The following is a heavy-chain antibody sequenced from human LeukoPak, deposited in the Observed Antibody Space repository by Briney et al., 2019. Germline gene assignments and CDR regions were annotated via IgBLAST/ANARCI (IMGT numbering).Heavy chain of an antibody. CDR3: ARVQSRGGYDSSGYYDY. V-gene: IGHV4-59*01. D-gene: IGHD3-22*01. CDR2: IYYSGST. CDR1: GGSISSYY. J-gene: IGHJ4*02. Sequence: KSSETLSLTCTVSGGSISSYYWSWIRQPPGKGLEWIGYIYYSGSTNYNPSLKSRVTISVDTSKNQFSLKLSSVTAADTAVYYCARVQSRGGYDSSGYYDYWGQGTLVTVSS.